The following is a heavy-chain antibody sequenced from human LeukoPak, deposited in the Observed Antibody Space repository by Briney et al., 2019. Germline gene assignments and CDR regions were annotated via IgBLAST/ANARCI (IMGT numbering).Heavy chain of an antibody. Sequence: GGSLGLSCAASGFTFSSYGMHWVRQAPGKGLEWGAYIRYDGSKEYYADSVKGRFTISRDNSKNTLYLQMNSLKTEDTAVYYCAKDSRYYYVDYWGQGTLVTVSS. D-gene: IGHD1-14*01. CDR3: AKDSRYYYVDY. V-gene: IGHV3-30*02. CDR1: GFTFSSYG. CDR2: IRYDGSKE. J-gene: IGHJ4*02.